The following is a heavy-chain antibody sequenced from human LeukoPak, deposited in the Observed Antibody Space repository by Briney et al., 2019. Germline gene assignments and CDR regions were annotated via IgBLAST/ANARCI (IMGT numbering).Heavy chain of an antibody. CDR3: TRGYSSSSRYYYYYMDV. D-gene: IGHD6-6*01. Sequence: GGSLRLSCAASRFTFSGSAMHWVRQASGKGLEWVGRIRSKANSYATAYAASVKGRFTISRDDSKNTAYLQMNSPKTEDTAVYYCTRGYSSSSRYYYYYMDVWGKGTTVTVSS. V-gene: IGHV3-73*01. J-gene: IGHJ6*03. CDR1: RFTFSGSA. CDR2: IRSKANSYAT.